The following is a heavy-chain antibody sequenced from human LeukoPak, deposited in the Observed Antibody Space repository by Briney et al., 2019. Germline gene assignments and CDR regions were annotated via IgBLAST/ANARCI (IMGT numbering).Heavy chain of an antibody. J-gene: IGHJ4*02. CDR3: GGGGYLLDY. D-gene: IGHD1-26*01. CDR2: INSDGSSI. V-gene: IGHV3-74*01. Sequence: PGGSLRLSCAASGFTFGTDWMNWVRQAPGKGLVWVSRINSDGSSISYADSVKGRFTISRDNAKNTLYLQMNSLRAEDTAVYYCGGGGYLLDYWGQGNLVTVSS. CDR1: GFTFGTDW.